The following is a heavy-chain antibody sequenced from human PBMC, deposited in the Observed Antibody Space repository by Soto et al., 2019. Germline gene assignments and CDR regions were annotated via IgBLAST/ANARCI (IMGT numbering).Heavy chain of an antibody. Sequence: PGGSLRLSCAASGFTFSSYGMHWVRQAPGKGLEWVAVISYDGSNKYYVDSVKGRFTISRDNSKNTLYLQMNSLRAEDTAVYYCAKGIESFGMYYFYYWGQGT. CDR1: GFTFSSYG. V-gene: IGHV3-30*18. CDR3: AKGIESFGMYYFYY. CDR2: ISYDGSNK. D-gene: IGHD3-3*01. J-gene: IGHJ4*02.